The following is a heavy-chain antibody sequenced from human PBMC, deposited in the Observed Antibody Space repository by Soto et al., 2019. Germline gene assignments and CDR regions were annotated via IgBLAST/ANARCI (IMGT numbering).Heavy chain of an antibody. D-gene: IGHD2-2*01. V-gene: IGHV3-23*01. J-gene: IGHJ6*03. CDR3: AKDLVDSTSKPLGDYMDV. Sequence: GGSLRLSCAASGFTFSSYAMSWVRQAPGKGLEWVSAISGSGGSTYYADSVRGRFTISRDNSKNTLYLQMNSLRAEDTAVYYCAKDLVDSTSKPLGDYMDVWGKGTKVTVSS. CDR1: GFTFSSYA. CDR2: ISGSGGST.